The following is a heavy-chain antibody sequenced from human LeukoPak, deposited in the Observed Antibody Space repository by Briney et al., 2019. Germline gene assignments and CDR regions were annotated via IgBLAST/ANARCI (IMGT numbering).Heavy chain of an antibody. CDR1: GGSISSYY. D-gene: IGHD6-6*01. V-gene: IGHV4-59*01. CDR3: ARDRYSSSSRKNYYYYMDV. Sequence: PSETLSLTCTVSGGSISSYYWSWIRQPPGKGLEWIGYIYYSGSTNYNPSLKSRVTISVDTSKNQFSLKLSSVTAADTAVYYCARDRYSSSSRKNYYYYMDVWGKGTTVTVS. J-gene: IGHJ6*03. CDR2: IYYSGST.